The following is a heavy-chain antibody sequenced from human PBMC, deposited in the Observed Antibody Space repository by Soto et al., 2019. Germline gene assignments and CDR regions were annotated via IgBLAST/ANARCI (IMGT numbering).Heavy chain of an antibody. CDR2: IYSSGGT. CDR1: GGSTSGNY. Sequence: SETLSVTCTLSGGSTSGNYWSWIRQPAGKGLEWIGRIYSSGGTHYNPSLKSRVTMSVSTNHFSLKLNSVTAADTAVYYCARDFDVNTALDYWYFDLWGRGTLVTVSS. V-gene: IGHV4-4*07. D-gene: IGHD5-18*01. CDR3: ARDFDVNTALDYWYFDL. J-gene: IGHJ2*01.